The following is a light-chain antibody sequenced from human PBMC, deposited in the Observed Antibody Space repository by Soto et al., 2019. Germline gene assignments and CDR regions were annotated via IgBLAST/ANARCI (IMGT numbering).Light chain of an antibody. CDR3: HQYGSSPPWT. V-gene: IGKV3-20*01. J-gene: IGKJ1*01. CDR1: QRVSSSN. Sequence: EIVLTQSPGTLSLSPGERATLSCSASQRVSSSNLAWYQQKPGLAPRLLIYGVSSRATGIPDRFSGSGSGTDFTLTISRLEPEDFAVYSCHQYGSSPPWTFGQGTRVEIK. CDR2: GVS.